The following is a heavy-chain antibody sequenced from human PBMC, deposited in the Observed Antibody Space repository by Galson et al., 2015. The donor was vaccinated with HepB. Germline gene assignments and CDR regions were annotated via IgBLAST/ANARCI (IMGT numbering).Heavy chain of an antibody. CDR2: IRSKAYGGTT. D-gene: IGHD3-10*01. CDR1: GFTFGDYA. J-gene: IGHJ6*02. V-gene: IGHV3-49*04. Sequence: SLRLSCAASGFTFGDYAMSWVRQAPGKGLEWVGFIRSKAYGGTTEYAASVKGRFTISRDDSKSIAYLQMNSLRTEDTAVYYCTRALWGVTMVRGVIKHYYYGMDVWGQGTTVTVSS. CDR3: TRALWGVTMVRGVIKHYYYGMDV.